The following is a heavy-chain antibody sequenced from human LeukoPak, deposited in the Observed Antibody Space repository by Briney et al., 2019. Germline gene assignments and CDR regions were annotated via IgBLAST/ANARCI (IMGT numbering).Heavy chain of an antibody. CDR3: AREREGGYYFDY. V-gene: IGHV4-4*02. Sequence: SETLSLTCGVSGGSISTTNWWTWVRQPPGEGLEWIGEVHLSGRTHYNPSLESRVTMSVDMSENHISLRLTSVTAADTAVYYCAREREGGYYFDYWGPGALVTVSS. CDR2: VHLSGRT. CDR1: GGSISTTNW. D-gene: IGHD1-26*01. J-gene: IGHJ4*02.